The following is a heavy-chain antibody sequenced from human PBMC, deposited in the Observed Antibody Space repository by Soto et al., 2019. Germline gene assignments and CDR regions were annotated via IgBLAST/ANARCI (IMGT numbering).Heavy chain of an antibody. V-gene: IGHV4-34*01. CDR2: INHSGST. J-gene: IGHJ6*02. D-gene: IGHD2-2*01. CDR3: ARGRDIVVVPAAMIYYYYGMDV. CDR1: GGSFSGYY. Sequence: SETLSLTCAVYGGSFSGYYWSWIRQPPGKGLEWIGEINHSGSTNYNPSLKSRVTISVDTSKNQFSLKLSSVTAADTAVYYCARGRDIVVVPAAMIYYYYGMDVWGQGTTVTAP.